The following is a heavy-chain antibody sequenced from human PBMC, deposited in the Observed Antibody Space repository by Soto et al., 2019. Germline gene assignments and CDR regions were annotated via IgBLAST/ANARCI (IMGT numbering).Heavy chain of an antibody. CDR3: ARHSNYLVAATLEDFDY. CDR1: GYTFTSYD. CDR2: MNPNSGNT. D-gene: IGHD2-15*01. J-gene: IGHJ4*02. V-gene: IGHV1-8*01. Sequence: ASVKVSCKASGYTFTSYDINWVRQATGQGLEWMGWMNPNSGNTGYAQKFQGRVTMTRNTSISTAYMELSSVTAADTAVYYCARHSNYLVAATLEDFDYWGQGTLVTVSS.